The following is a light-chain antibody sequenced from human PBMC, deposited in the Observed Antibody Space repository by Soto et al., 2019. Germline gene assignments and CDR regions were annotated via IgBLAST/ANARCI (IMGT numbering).Light chain of an antibody. CDR1: SGHSSYI. Sequence: QSVLTQSSSASASLGSSVKPTCTLSSGHSSYIIAWHQQQPGKAPRYLMKLEGSGSYNKGSGVPDRFSGSSSGTDRYLTISNLQSEDEADYYCETWDSNTRVFGTGTKLTVL. V-gene: IGLV4-60*03. J-gene: IGLJ1*01. CDR3: ETWDSNTRV. CDR2: LEGSGSY.